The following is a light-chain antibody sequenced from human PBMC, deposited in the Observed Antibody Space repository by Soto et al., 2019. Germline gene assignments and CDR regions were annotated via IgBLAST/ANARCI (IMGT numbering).Light chain of an antibody. CDR1: SSDVGAYNY. J-gene: IGLJ1*01. CDR3: SSYTTRSTYCV. CDR2: EVS. V-gene: IGLV2-14*01. Sequence: QSLLTQPASVSGSPGQSITISCTGTSSDVGAYNYVSWYQQHPGKAPQLMIYEVSNRPSGVSNRFSGSKSGNTASLTISGLQAEDEADYYCSSYTTRSTYCVVGTGNKVTV.